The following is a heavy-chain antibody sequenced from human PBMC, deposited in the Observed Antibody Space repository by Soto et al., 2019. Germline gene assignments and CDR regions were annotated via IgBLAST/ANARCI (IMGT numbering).Heavy chain of an antibody. CDR2: ISDSGGST. D-gene: IGHD6-19*01. Sequence: GGSLRLSCAASGFTFSSYAMSWVRQAPGKGLERVSAISDSGGSTCYADSVKGRFTISIDSSKTTLFLQMNSLRAEDTAVYYCAKQGYSSGWFDYWGQGTLVTAPQ. J-gene: IGHJ4*02. CDR3: AKQGYSSGWFDY. CDR1: GFTFSSYA. V-gene: IGHV3-23*01.